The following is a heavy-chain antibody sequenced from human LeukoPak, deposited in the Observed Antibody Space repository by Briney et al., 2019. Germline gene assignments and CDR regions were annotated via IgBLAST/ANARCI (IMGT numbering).Heavy chain of an antibody. CDR3: ARSNGFGMDV. Sequence: TGGSLRLSCAASGFTFDDYAMHWVRQAPGKGLEWVSGISWNSGSIGYADSVKGRFTISRDNAKNSLYLQMNSLRAEDTAVYYCARSNGFGMDVWGQGTTVTVSS. V-gene: IGHV3-9*01. D-gene: IGHD3-16*01. CDR1: GFTFDDYA. J-gene: IGHJ6*01. CDR2: ISWNSGSI.